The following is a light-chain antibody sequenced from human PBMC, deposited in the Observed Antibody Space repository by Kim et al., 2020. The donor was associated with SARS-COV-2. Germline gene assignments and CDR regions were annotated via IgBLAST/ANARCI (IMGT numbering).Light chain of an antibody. J-gene: IGLJ3*02. CDR1: DSNIGSNT. CDR2: SND. V-gene: IGLV1-44*01. CDR3: AAWDKRLNGRV. Sequence: GQRVSISCSGSDSNIGSNTVNWYQQFPGKAPKLLMNSNDQRPSGVPDRFSGSRSGTSASLAINGLQSEDDADYYCAAWDKRLNGRVFGGGTKVTVL.